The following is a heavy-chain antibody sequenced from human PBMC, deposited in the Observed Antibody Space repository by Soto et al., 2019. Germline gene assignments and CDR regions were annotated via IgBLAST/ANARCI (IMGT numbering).Heavy chain of an antibody. CDR1: GFTFSNYG. V-gene: IGHV3-30*18. Sequence: QVQLVQSGGGVVQPGRSLRLSCEASGFTFSNYGMHWVRQAPGKGLEWVSVISYDEKDKFYVDSVKGRFTISRDSSRNTLYLHMNSLRTEDTGVYYCAKDRGPRVRGFDYWGQGTLVTVSS. J-gene: IGHJ4*02. D-gene: IGHD3-10*01. CDR3: AKDRGPRVRGFDY. CDR2: ISYDEKDK.